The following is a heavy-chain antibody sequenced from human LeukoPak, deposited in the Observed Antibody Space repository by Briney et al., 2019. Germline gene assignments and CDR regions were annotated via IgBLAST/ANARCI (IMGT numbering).Heavy chain of an antibody. CDR2: ISAYNGNT. D-gene: IGHD1-26*01. Sequence: GSSVKVSCKASGGTFSSYAISWVRQAPGQGLEWMGWISAYNGNTNYAQKLQGRVTMTTDTSTSTAYMELRSLRSDDTAVYYCARERKWELLLTYYYYGMDVWGQGTTVTVSS. CDR3: ARERKWELLLTYYYYGMDV. V-gene: IGHV1-18*01. J-gene: IGHJ6*02. CDR1: GGTFSSYA.